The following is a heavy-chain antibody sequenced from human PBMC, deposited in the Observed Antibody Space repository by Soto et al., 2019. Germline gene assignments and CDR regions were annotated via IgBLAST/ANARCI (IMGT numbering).Heavy chain of an antibody. CDR3: ARSGRWGYEPFDI. J-gene: IGHJ3*02. CDR2: IWYDGSTK. CDR1: GFTFSSYA. D-gene: IGHD1-26*01. Sequence: QVHLVESGGGVVQPGKSLRLSCAASGFTFSSYAMHWVRQAPGKGLEWVSIIWYDGSTKYYADSVKGRFTISRDNSKNTLFLQMNSLRAEDTAVYYCARSGRWGYEPFDIWGKGTMVTVSS. V-gene: IGHV3-33*01.